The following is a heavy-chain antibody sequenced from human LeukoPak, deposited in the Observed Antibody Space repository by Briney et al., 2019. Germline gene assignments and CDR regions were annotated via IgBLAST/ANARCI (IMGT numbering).Heavy chain of an antibody. CDR2: IYYSGST. Sequence: SQTLSLTCTVSGGSISSYYWSWIRQPPGKGLEWIGYIYYSGSTNYNPSLKSRVTISVDTSKNQFSLKLSSVTAADTAVYYCARGSRASYMDVWGKGTTVTVSS. CDR3: ARGSRASYMDV. CDR1: GGSISSYY. J-gene: IGHJ6*03. D-gene: IGHD2-15*01. V-gene: IGHV4-59*01.